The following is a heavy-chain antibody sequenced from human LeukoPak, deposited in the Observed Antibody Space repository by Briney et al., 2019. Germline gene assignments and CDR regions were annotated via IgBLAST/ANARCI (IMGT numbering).Heavy chain of an antibody. Sequence: SETLSLTCTVSGGSISSSTYYWGWIRQPPGKGLELIASIYYSGNTYYNPSLKSRVTVSVDTSKNQFSLKLTSVTAADTAVYYCARHWSFSGWYDLHFDYWGQGTLVTVSS. CDR3: ARHWSFSGWYDLHFDY. CDR1: GGSISSSTYY. CDR2: IYYSGNT. V-gene: IGHV4-39*01. J-gene: IGHJ4*02. D-gene: IGHD6-19*01.